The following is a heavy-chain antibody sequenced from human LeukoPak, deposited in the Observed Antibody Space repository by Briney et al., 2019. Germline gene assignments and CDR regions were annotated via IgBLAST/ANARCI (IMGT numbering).Heavy chain of an antibody. Sequence: ASVKVSCKASGYTFTSYDVNWVRQATGQGLEWMGFVNPNSGHTCYAQKFQGRVTLTTNTSVSTAYMELSSLRSEDTAMYYCARGAPGSYCSGGSCPYFDYWGEGTLVSVSS. V-gene: IGHV1-8*01. J-gene: IGHJ4*02. CDR3: ARGAPGSYCSGGSCPYFDY. CDR2: VNPNSGHT. CDR1: GYTFTSYD. D-gene: IGHD2-15*01.